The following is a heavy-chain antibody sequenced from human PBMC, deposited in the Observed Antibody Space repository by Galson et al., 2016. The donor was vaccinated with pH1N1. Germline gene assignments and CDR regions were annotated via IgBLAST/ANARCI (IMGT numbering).Heavy chain of an antibody. CDR2: IIPILGAP. J-gene: IGHJ4*02. V-gene: IGHV1-69*10. D-gene: IGHD6-25*01. CDR3: ARMSSGYNTIDS. Sequence: SVKVSCKASRDTFINYAFSWVRQAPGKGLEWMGGIIPILGAPNYAQNFQGRVTISPDKSTTTAYMELTGLTSGDTAIYYCARMSSGYNTIDSWGQGTLITVSS. CDR1: RDTFINYA.